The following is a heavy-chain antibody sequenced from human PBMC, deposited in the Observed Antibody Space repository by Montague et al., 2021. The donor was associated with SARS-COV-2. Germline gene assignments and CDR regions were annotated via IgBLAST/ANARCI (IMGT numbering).Heavy chain of an antibody. Sequence: GSLRLSCAASGFTFSSYTMIWVRQAPGKGLEWVSSITSNSGHIYYADSLKGRFTISRDNAMNSLYLHMNSLRAEDTAIYYCARAVPDFDYWGQGTLVTVSS. CDR3: ARAVPDFDY. CDR2: ITSNSGHI. J-gene: IGHJ4*02. CDR1: GFTFSSYT. V-gene: IGHV3-21*01.